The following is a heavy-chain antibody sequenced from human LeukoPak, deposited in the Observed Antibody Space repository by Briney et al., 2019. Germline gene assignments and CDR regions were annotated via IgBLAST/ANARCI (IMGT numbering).Heavy chain of an antibody. CDR1: GGSISSSSYY. CDR2: IYYSGST. V-gene: IGHV4-39*01. Sequence: SETLSLTCTVSGGSISSSSYYWGWIRQPPGKGLEWIGSIYYSGSTYYNPSLKSRVTISVDTSKNQFSLKLSSVTAADTAVYYCARHVVEGYYYYYMDVWGKGTTVTISS. J-gene: IGHJ6*03. CDR3: ARHVVEGYYYYYMDV. D-gene: IGHD2-21*01.